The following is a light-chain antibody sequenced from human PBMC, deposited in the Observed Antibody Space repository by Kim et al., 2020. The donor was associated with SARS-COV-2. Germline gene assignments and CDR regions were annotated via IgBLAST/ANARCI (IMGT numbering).Light chain of an antibody. J-gene: IGLJ3*02. V-gene: IGLV2-23*01. CDR1: SSDIGGYKY. CDR2: EGN. CDR3: SSYGDFSTWV. Sequence: QSALTQPASVSGSPGQSITISCTGSSSDIGGYKYVSWYQQHPGQVPKLIIYEGNKRPSGVSSRFSGSKSGNTASLTISGLQAEDEADYYCSSYGDFSTWVFGAGTQLTVL.